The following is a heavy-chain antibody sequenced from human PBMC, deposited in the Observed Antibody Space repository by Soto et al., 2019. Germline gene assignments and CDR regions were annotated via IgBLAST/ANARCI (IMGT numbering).Heavy chain of an antibody. CDR1: GGTFSGYA. D-gene: IGHD6-6*01. CDR3: ARGWAARPGFGLVARAFDI. J-gene: IGHJ3*02. V-gene: IGHV1-69*13. CDR2: IIPIFGTA. Sequence: SVKVSCKASGGTFSGYAISWVRQAPGQGLEWMGGIIPIFGTANYAQKFQGRVTITADESTSTAYMELSSLRSEDTAVYYCARGWAARPGFGLVARAFDIWGQGTMVTVSS.